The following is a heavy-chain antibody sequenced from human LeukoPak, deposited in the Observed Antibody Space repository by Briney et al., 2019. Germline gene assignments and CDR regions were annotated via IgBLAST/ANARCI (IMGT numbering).Heavy chain of an antibody. CDR3: ARHSSGSLYANWFDP. CDR1: GYSFSGYW. Sequence: GESLKISCKGSGYSFSGYWIGWVRQMPGKGLEWMGIIYPGDSQTRYGPSFQGQVTFSADKSISTAYLQWSSLKASDTAMYYCARHSSGSLYANWFDPWGQGTLVTVSS. V-gene: IGHV5-51*01. D-gene: IGHD3-22*01. CDR2: IYPGDSQT. J-gene: IGHJ5*02.